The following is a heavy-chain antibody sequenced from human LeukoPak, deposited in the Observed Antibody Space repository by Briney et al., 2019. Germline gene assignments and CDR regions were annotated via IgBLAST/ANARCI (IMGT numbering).Heavy chain of an antibody. CDR2: IYSGGST. CDR3: ARDGDGYKFYYFDY. J-gene: IGHJ4*02. Sequence: GGSLRLSCAASGFTVSSNYMSWIRQAPGKGLEWVSVIYSGGSTYYADSVKGRFTISRDNPKNTLYLQMNSLRAEDTAVYYCARDGDGYKFYYFDYWGQGTLVTVSS. V-gene: IGHV3-53*01. D-gene: IGHD5-24*01. CDR1: GFTVSSNY.